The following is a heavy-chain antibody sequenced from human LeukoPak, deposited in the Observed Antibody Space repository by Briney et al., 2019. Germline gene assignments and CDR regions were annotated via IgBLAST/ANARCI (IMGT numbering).Heavy chain of an antibody. CDR1: GYSFTTYW. Sequence: GESLKISCKGSGYSFTTYWISWVRQMPGKGLEWMGRIDPSDTYTNYSPSFQGHVTISADKSFSTSYLQWTSLKASDTAMYYCARHAKAYGSSCDYWGQGTLVTVSS. D-gene: IGHD6-13*01. J-gene: IGHJ4*02. CDR2: IDPSDTYT. V-gene: IGHV5-10-1*01. CDR3: ARHAKAYGSSCDY.